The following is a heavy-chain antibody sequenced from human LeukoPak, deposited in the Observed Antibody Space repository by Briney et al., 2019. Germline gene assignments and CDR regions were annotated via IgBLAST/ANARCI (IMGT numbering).Heavy chain of an antibody. D-gene: IGHD2-21*02. CDR2: IYYSGST. CDR1: GGSFSGYY. V-gene: IGHV4-59*01. CDR3: ARSVYCGGDCYPEKYYFDY. Sequence: PSETLSLTCAVYGGSFSGYYWSWIRQPPGKGLEWIGYIYYSGSTNYNPSLKSRVTISVDTSKNQFSLKLSSVTAADTAVYYCARSVYCGGDCYPEKYYFDYWGQGTLVTVSS. J-gene: IGHJ4*02.